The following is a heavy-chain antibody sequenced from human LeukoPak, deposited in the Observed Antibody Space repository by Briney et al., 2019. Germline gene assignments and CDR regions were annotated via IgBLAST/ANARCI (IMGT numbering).Heavy chain of an antibody. Sequence: GGSLRLSCAASGFTFSSYGMHWVRQAPGKGLEWVAVIWYDGSNKYYADSVKGRFTISRDNSKNTLYLQMNSLRAEDTAVYYCARDYYDSSGYGMIRDYWGQGTLVTVSS. CDR2: IWYDGSNK. D-gene: IGHD3-22*01. CDR3: ARDYYDSSGYGMIRDY. CDR1: GFTFSSYG. V-gene: IGHV3-33*01. J-gene: IGHJ4*02.